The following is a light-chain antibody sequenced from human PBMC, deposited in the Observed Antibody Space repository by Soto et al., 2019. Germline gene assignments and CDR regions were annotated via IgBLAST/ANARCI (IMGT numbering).Light chain of an antibody. V-gene: IGKV1-5*01. CDR3: QQYNSYPVA. CDR1: QSISNH. CDR2: AAS. J-gene: IGKJ1*01. Sequence: DIQMTQSPSTLSASVGDRVIITCRASQSISNHLNWYQQKPGKAPKLLIFAASSLQSGVPSRFSGSGSGTEFTLTISSLQPDDFATYYCQQYNSYPVAFGQGPKV.